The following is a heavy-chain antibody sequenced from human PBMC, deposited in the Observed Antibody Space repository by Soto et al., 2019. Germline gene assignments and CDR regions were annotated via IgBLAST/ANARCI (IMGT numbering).Heavy chain of an antibody. CDR1: GFTFSSYW. J-gene: IGHJ5*02. Sequence: EVQLVESGGGLVQPGGSLRLSCAASGFTFSSYWMSWVRQAPGKGLEWVANIKHDGSEKYYVESVKGRFTSSRDNAKNARYLQMNSLRAEDTAVYYCARVASTDIVIMVYAGIHWFDPWGQGALVTVSS. CDR2: IKHDGSEK. V-gene: IGHV3-7*01. D-gene: IGHD2-8*01. CDR3: ARVASTDIVIMVYAGIHWFDP.